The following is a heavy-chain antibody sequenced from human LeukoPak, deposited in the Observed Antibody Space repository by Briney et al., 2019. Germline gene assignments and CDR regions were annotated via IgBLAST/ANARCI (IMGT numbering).Heavy chain of an antibody. CDR1: GYTFTSYG. CDR3: ARENPSSYYDFWSGYLRSDY. CDR2: ISAYNGNT. J-gene: IGHJ4*02. D-gene: IGHD3-3*01. V-gene: IGHV1-18*01. Sequence: ASVKVSCKASGYTFTSYGISWVRQAPGQGLEWMGWISAYNGNTNYAQKLQGRVTMTTDTSTSTAYMELRSLRSDDTAVYYCARENPSSYYDFWSGYLRSDYWGQGTLVTVSS.